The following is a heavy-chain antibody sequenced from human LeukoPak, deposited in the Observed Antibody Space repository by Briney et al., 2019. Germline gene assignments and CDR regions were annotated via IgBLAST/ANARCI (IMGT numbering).Heavy chain of an antibody. CDR2: MFDTVST. Sequence: SETLSLTCTVSGASTASHYWTWLRQPPGKELEWIEYMFDTVSTKSNPSLKSRLTLSVDTSKKQLSLRLSSVTAADTAVYYCATIKRGSTYGYFDFWGQGIKATVSS. D-gene: IGHD5-18*01. V-gene: IGHV4-59*11. CDR3: ATIKRGSTYGYFDF. J-gene: IGHJ4*02. CDR1: GASTASHY.